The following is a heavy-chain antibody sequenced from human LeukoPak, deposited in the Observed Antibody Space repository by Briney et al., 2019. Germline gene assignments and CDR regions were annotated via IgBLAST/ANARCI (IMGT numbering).Heavy chain of an antibody. D-gene: IGHD2-21*01. CDR3: ARDRGGDGMDV. CDR2: IYYSGST. J-gene: IGHJ6*02. CDR1: GGSIGSGAYY. Sequence: SETLSLTCTVSGGSIGSGAYYWSWIRQHPGKGLEWIGYIYYSGSTYYNPSLKSRVIISVDTSKNQFSLKLSSVTAADTAVYYCARDRGGDGMDVWGQGTTVTVSS. V-gene: IGHV4-31*03.